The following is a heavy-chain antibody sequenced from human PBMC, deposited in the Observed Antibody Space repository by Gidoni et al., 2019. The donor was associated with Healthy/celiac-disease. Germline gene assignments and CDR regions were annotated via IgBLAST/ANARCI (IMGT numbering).Heavy chain of an antibody. D-gene: IGHD6-19*01. CDR3: ARHVVPPRQESRLVRTYFDY. CDR2: IYYSGST. J-gene: IGHJ4*02. CDR1: GGPISSYY. V-gene: IGHV4-59*08. Sequence: QVQLQESGPGLVKPSETLSLTCTVSGGPISSYYWSWIRQPPGKGLEWIGYIYYSGSTNYNPSLKSRVTISVDTSKNQFSLKLSSVTAADTAVYYCARHVVPPRQESRLVRTYFDYWGQGTLVTVSS.